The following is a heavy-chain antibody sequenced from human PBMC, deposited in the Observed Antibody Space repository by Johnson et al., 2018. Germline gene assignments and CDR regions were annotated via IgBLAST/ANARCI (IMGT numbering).Heavy chain of an antibody. V-gene: IGHV3-33*08. Sequence: VQLVESGGGVVQHGRSLRLSCAASGFNFDTYGFHWVRQAPGKGLEWVAVIWYDGSNKYYADSVKVRFTISRDDPTNTLFLQMDSLKDADTAVYYCARQREAIAGLYSVDVWGQGTTVTVS. CDR3: ARQREAIAGLYSVDV. J-gene: IGHJ6*02. CDR1: GFNFDTYG. D-gene: IGHD6-19*01. CDR2: IWYDGSNK.